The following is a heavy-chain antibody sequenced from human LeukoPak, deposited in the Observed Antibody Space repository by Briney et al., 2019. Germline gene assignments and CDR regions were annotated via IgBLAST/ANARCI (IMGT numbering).Heavy chain of an antibody. Sequence: PSVEVSCKASGYTFTSYDINWVRQAPGQGLEWMGWMNRNSGNTGYAQKFQGRVTLTRNTSISTAYMELSSLRSEDTAVYYCARVSAGWLQALGYWGQGTLVTVSS. J-gene: IGHJ4*02. CDR2: MNRNSGNT. V-gene: IGHV1-8*01. CDR3: ARVSAGWLQALGY. CDR1: GYTFTSYD. D-gene: IGHD5-24*01.